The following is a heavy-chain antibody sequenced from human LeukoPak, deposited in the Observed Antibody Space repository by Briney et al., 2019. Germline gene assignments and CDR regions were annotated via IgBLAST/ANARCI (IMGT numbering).Heavy chain of an antibody. Sequence: GGSLRLFFAASGFTVSNNYMHWVRQAPGKGLEWVSVIYSGGSTYYADSVTGRFTISRHNSNNPLYLQMNSLRDEDTAVYYCARETKYGGYSYGFLDYWAREPRSPSPQ. CDR3: ARETKYGGYSYGFLDY. V-gene: IGHV3-53*04. CDR2: IYSGGST. D-gene: IGHD5-18*01. J-gene: IGHJ4*02. CDR1: GFTVSNNY.